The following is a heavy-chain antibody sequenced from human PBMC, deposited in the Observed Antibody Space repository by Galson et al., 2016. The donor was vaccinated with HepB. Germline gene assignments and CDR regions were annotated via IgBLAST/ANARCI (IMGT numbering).Heavy chain of an antibody. CDR3: ARGCWAPLES. CDR2: LSFDGSAR. V-gene: IGHV3-74*01. Sequence: SLRLSCAASGFRFSSVWRHWVRQAPGKGLVWVSGLSFDGSARRHADSVKSRFTISRDNAKNTLYLEMTSLSAEDPAVYYCARGCWAPLESWGQGTLVTVSS. J-gene: IGHJ4*02. D-gene: IGHD3-3*01. CDR1: GFRFSSVW.